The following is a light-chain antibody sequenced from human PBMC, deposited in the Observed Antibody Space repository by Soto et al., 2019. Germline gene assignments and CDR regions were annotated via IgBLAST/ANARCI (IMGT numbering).Light chain of an antibody. J-gene: IGKJ1*01. CDR2: GVS. V-gene: IGKV3-15*01. CDR1: QSVNNN. CDR3: QQCNNWRT. Sequence: EIVITQSPATLSVSPGQKATPSCRASQSVNNNLAWYQHKPGQAPRLLIHGVSTRATAIPARFSGSGSGTEFTLTISXLQSEDFAVYYCQQCNNWRTFGQGTKVDIK.